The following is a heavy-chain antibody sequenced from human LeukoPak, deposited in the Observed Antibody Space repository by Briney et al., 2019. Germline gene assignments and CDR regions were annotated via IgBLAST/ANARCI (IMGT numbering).Heavy chain of an antibody. Sequence: GGSLRLSCAASGFTFSSYGMHWVRQAPGKGLERVAFIRYDGSNKYYADSVKGRFTISGDNAKNSLYLQMNSLRAEDTAVYYCARERYSSDYYGSGQSDYWGQGTLVTVSS. CDR3: ARERYSSDYYGSGQSDY. CDR1: GFTFSSYG. J-gene: IGHJ4*02. D-gene: IGHD3-10*01. CDR2: IRYDGSNK. V-gene: IGHV3-30*02.